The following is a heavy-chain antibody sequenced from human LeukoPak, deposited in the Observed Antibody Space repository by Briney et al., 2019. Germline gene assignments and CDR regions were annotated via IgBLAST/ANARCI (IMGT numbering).Heavy chain of an antibody. CDR3: ARIPNSGSLKINSPFDY. Sequence: SETLSLTCTVSGGSISSYYWSWIRQPPGKGLEWIGYIYYSGSTNYNPSLKSRVTISVDTSKNQFSLKLSSVTAADTAVYYCARIPNSGSLKINSPFDYWGQGTLVTVSS. CDR2: IYYSGST. V-gene: IGHV4-59*01. J-gene: IGHJ4*02. D-gene: IGHD3-10*01. CDR1: GGSISSYY.